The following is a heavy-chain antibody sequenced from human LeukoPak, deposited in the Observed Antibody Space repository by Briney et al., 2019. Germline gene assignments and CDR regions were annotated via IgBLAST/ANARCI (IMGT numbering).Heavy chain of an antibody. V-gene: IGHV4-59*01. CDR2: IYYSGST. J-gene: IGHJ4*02. D-gene: IGHD2-2*02. CDR3: ARGFVVVVPAAIGGYYFDY. CDR1: GGSISSYY. Sequence: PSETLSLTCTVSGGSISSYYWSWVRQPPGKGLEWVGYIYYSGSTNYNPSLKSRVTISVDTSKNQFSLKLSSVTAADTAVYYCARGFVVVVPAAIGGYYFDYLGQGTLVTVSS.